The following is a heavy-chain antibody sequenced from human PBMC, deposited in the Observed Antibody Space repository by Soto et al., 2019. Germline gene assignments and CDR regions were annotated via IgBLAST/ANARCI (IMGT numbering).Heavy chain of an antibody. CDR1: GFTFSNHG. D-gene: IGHD2-15*01. J-gene: IGHJ4*02. CDR2: ISYDGRNK. V-gene: IGHV3-33*01. Sequence: QVQSVESGGGVVQPGTSLRLSCAVSGFTFSNHGMHWVRQAPGKGLEWVAFISYDGRNKDYVDSLKGRFTISRDNFNATLFLQMNTLRADDTAVYCCARDRGWSRSHYFDSWGQGNLVTVSS. CDR3: ARDRGWSRSHYFDS.